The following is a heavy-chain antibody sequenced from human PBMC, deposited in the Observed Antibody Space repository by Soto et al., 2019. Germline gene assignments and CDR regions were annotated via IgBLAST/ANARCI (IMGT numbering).Heavy chain of an antibody. CDR1: GGSFSGYY. Sequence: SETLSLTCAVYGGSFSGYYWSWIRQPPGKGLEWIGEINHSGSTNYNPSLKSRVTISVDTSKNQFSLKLSSVTAADTAVYYCAIGEDYYDSSGYYYVFDYWGQGTLVTVSS. CDR3: AIGEDYYDSSGYYYVFDY. V-gene: IGHV4-34*01. J-gene: IGHJ4*02. CDR2: INHSGST. D-gene: IGHD3-22*01.